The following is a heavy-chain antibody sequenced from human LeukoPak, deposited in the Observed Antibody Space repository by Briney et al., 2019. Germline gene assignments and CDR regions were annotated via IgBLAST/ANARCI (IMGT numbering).Heavy chain of an antibody. J-gene: IGHJ3*02. CDR1: GYTFTSYD. CDR3: ARPRNLYDSSGYRSFAFDI. V-gene: IGHV1-8*01. D-gene: IGHD3-22*01. Sequence: ASVKVSCKASGYTFTSYDINWVRQATGQGLEWMGWMNPNSGNTGYAQKFQGRVTMTRNTSISTAYMELSSLRSEDTAVYYCARPRNLYDSSGYRSFAFDIWGQGTMVTVSS. CDR2: MNPNSGNT.